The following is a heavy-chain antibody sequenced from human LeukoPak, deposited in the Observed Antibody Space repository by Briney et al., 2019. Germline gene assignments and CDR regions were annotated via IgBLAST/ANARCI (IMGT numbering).Heavy chain of an antibody. D-gene: IGHD2-21*01. J-gene: IGHJ5*02. CDR1: RGSTSSGTYC. CDR3: ARQVVIALNWFDP. Sequence: TLSLTSTVSRGSTSSGTYCCGCIRQPAGEGLEWIGRIFISGSTNYNPSLKSRVTISVDTSKTQFSLKLSSVTAADTAVYYCARQVVIALNWFDPWGQGTLVTVSS. V-gene: IGHV4-61*02. CDR2: IFISGST.